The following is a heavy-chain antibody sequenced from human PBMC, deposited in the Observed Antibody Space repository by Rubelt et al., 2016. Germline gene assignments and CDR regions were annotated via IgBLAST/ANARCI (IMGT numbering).Heavy chain of an antibody. V-gene: IGHV3-23*01. CDR3: AKTISGSYGIGDV. D-gene: IGHD1-26*01. CDR2: ISGSGDNT. J-gene: IGHJ6*02. Sequence: EVQLLESGGGLVQRGGSLRLSCAASGFNFNNYGMTWVRQAPGKGLEWVSSISGSGDNTYHADSVKGRFTISRDNSKNMLYLQMNSLRAEDTAIYYCAKTISGSYGIGDVWGQGTTVTVSS. CDR1: GFNFNNYG.